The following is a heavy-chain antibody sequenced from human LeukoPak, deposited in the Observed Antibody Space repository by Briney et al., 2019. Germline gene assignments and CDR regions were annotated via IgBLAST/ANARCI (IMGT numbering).Heavy chain of an antibody. D-gene: IGHD1-26*01. CDR3: ARGQVGDMRYFDY. Sequence: GESLKISCKGSGYSFTNYWIGWVRQMPGEGLEWVGSIYPDDSDTRYSPSFQGQVTISADKSISTAYLQWSSLQASDTAMYYCARGQVGDMRYFDYWGQGTQVTVSS. CDR1: GYSFTNYW. V-gene: IGHV5-51*01. CDR2: IYPDDSDT. J-gene: IGHJ4*02.